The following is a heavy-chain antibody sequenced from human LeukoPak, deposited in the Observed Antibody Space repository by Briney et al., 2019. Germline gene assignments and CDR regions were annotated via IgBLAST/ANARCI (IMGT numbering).Heavy chain of an antibody. CDR3: ARDKYYYDSSGSLSWYFDL. V-gene: IGHV4-59*01. CDR2: IYYSGST. Sequence: SETLSLTCTVSGGSISSYYWSWIRQPPGKGLEWIGYIYYSGSTNYNPSLKSRVTISVDTSKNQFSLKLSSVTAADTAVYYCARDKYYYDSSGSLSWYFDLWGRGTLVTVSS. J-gene: IGHJ2*01. D-gene: IGHD3-22*01. CDR1: GGSISSYY.